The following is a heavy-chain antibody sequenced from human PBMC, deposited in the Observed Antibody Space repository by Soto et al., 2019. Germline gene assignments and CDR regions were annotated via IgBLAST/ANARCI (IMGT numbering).Heavy chain of an antibody. J-gene: IGHJ5*02. CDR3: ARVPGP. V-gene: IGHV4-30-2*01. CDR2: IYHSGST. CDR1: GGSISSGGYS. Sequence: SETPSLTCAVSGGSISSGGYSWSWIRQPPGKGLEWIGYIYHSGSTYYXPXLXXRVXXXVDRSKNQFSLKLSSVTAADTAVYYCARVPGPWGQGTLVTXSS.